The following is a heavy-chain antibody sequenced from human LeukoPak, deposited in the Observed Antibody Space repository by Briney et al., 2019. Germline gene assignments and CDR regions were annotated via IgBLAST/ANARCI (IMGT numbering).Heavy chain of an antibody. D-gene: IGHD2-2*01. CDR1: GGSISSYY. CDR3: ARGHVYCSSTSCYLDYYYMDV. V-gene: IGHV4-4*07. Sequence: PSETLSLTCTVSGGSISSYYWSWIRQPAGKGLEWIGRFYTSGSTNYNPSLKSRVTMSVDTSKNQFSLKLSSVTAADTAVYYCARGHVYCSSTSCYLDYYYMDVWGKGTTVTVSS. J-gene: IGHJ6*03. CDR2: FYTSGST.